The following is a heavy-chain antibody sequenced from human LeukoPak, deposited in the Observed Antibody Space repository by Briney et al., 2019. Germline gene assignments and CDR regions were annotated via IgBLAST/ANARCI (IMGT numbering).Heavy chain of an antibody. D-gene: IGHD3-3*01. CDR3: ARADFSGRIFDH. J-gene: IGHJ4*02. CDR1: GFIFSNYW. CDR2: IKQDGSEK. Sequence: GGSLRLSCAASGFIFSNYWMTWVRQAPGKGLEWVANIKQDGSEKYYVGSVKGRFTISKDNAKNSLYLQLNSPRPEDTAVYYCARADFSGRIFDHWGQGTLVTVSS. V-gene: IGHV3-7*01.